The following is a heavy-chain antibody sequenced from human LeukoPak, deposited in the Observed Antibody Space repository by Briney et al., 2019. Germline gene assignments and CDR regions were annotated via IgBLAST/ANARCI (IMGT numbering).Heavy chain of an antibody. D-gene: IGHD3-16*02. J-gene: IGHJ4*02. V-gene: IGHV4-39*02. Sequence: PSETLSLTCTVSGGSISSSSYYWGWIRQPPGKGLEWIGSIYYSGSTYYNPSLKSRVTISVDTSKNQFSLKLSSVTAADTAVYYCARDNEVLSHRLFDYWGQGTLVTVSS. CDR1: GGSISSSSYY. CDR2: IYYSGST. CDR3: ARDNEVLSHRLFDY.